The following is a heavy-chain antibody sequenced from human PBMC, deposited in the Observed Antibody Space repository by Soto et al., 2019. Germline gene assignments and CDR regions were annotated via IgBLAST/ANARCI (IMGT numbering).Heavy chain of an antibody. Sequence: EMQLVESGGGLVQPGGSLRLSCVASGFTFSNYWMHWVRQDPGMGLVWVSSIRSDGTATQYADSVNGRFTVSRDNTENTLDLQMTSLRAEDTAVYYCAKDLSWGQCDYWGQGTLVTVSS. CDR2: IRSDGTAT. CDR3: AKDLSWGQCDY. CDR1: GFTFSNYW. D-gene: IGHD3-16*01. J-gene: IGHJ4*02. V-gene: IGHV3-74*01.